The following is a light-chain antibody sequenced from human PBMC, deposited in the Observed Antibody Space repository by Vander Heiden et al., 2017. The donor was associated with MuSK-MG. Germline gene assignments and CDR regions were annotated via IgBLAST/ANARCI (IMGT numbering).Light chain of an antibody. CDR3: RQGIHWPGT. J-gene: IGKJ1*01. Sequence: DVGMTKSQPSLPVTLGPPASIPSRPSQSIVYNEVTTNLNWFKRRPGQSPRCLMSKVSNRDSGVPDRLSGSGSGTDFTLKISRVEVEDVGVYSGRQGIHWPGTFGQGTKVEIK. V-gene: IGKV2-30*01. CDR1: QSIVYNEVTTN. CDR2: KVS.